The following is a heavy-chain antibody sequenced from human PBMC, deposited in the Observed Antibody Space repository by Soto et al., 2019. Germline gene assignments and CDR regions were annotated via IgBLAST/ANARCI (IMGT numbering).Heavy chain of an antibody. D-gene: IGHD6-19*01. CDR2: TYYRSKWYN. V-gene: IGHV6-1*01. J-gene: IGHJ4*02. Sequence: SQTLSLTCAISGDSVSSSSVTWNWIRQSPSRGLKWLGRTYYRSKWYNDYAVSVKSRITINPDTSKNQFSLQLNSVTPEDTAVYYCARSALGYSSGWYYFDYWGQGTLVTVSS. CDR1: GDSVSSSSVT. CDR3: ARSALGYSSGWYYFDY.